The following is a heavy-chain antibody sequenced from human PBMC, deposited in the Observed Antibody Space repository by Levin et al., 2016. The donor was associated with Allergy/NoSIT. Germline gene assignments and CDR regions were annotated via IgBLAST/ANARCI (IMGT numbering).Heavy chain of an antibody. D-gene: IGHD3-10*01. Sequence: SETLSLTCAVSGGSITSGGSSWNWIRQTPEKVLEWLGHIFHTGETNYNPSLITRVSMSVDRSKNQFSLKLTSVTPADTAIYYCARGSGSANYYDRNGMDVWGQGFSVTVS. CDR1: GGSITSGGSS. CDR2: IFHTGET. CDR3: ARGSGSANYYDRNGMDV. V-gene: IGHV4-30-2*01. J-gene: IGHJ6*02.